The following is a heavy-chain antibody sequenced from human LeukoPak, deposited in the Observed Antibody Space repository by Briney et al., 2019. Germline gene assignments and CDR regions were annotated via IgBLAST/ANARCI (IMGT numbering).Heavy chain of an antibody. V-gene: IGHV3-30*02. CDR3: ARAPVVYCSSASCYTDYFHY. Sequence: GGSLRLSCAASGFTLSSYGMHWVRQAPGNGLEWVAFIRYDVSNKYYADSVKGRLTISRDNSKHTLYLPMNRLIAEHTAVYYCARAPVVYCSSASCYTDYFHYGGQGTLVTVSP. J-gene: IGHJ4*02. CDR2: IRYDVSNK. D-gene: IGHD2-2*02. CDR1: GFTLSSYG.